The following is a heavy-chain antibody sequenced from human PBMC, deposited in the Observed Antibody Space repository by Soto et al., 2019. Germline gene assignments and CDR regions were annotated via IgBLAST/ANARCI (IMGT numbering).Heavy chain of an antibody. J-gene: IGHJ4*02. CDR1: GGSISSYY. D-gene: IGHD3-10*01. V-gene: IGHV4-59*01. Sequence: QVQLQESSRGLVKPLETLSLTCIVSGGSISSYYWTWTRQPPGKGLEWIGCVYNGATTSYNPSLKSRVTISVDTSKNQFSLKLTSVTAADTAMYYCARDDSERPATYWGQGTLVTVSS. CDR3: ARDDSERPATY. CDR2: VYNGATT.